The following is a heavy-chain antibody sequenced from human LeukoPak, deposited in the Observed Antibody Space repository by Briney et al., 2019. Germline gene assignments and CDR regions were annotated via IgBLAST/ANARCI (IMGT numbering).Heavy chain of an antibody. CDR3: ARDIYYDSSANPSALDY. V-gene: IGHV3-21*01. CDR2: ISSSSSYI. D-gene: IGHD3-22*01. J-gene: IGHJ4*02. CDR1: GFTFSSYS. Sequence: GGSLRLSCAASGFTFSSYSMNWVRQAPGKGLEWVSSISSSSSYIYYADSVKGRFTISRDNAKNSLYLQMNSLRAEDTAVYYCARDIYYDSSANPSALDYWGQGTLVTVSS.